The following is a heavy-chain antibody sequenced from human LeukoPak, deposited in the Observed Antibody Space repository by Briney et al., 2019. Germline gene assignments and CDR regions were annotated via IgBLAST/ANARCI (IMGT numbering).Heavy chain of an antibody. CDR3: ARGPPLIGGNSAGDY. CDR2: IYYSGST. D-gene: IGHD4-23*01. CDR1: GGSISSYY. J-gene: IGHJ4*02. V-gene: IGHV4-59*12. Sequence: AETLSLTCTVSGGSISSYYWSWIRQPPGKGLEWIGYIYYSGSTNYNPSLKSRVTISVDTSKNQFSLKLSSVTAADTAVYYCARGPPLIGGNSAGDYWGQGTLVTVSS.